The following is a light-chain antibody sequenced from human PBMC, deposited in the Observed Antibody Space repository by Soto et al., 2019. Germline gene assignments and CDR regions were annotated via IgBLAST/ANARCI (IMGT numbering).Light chain of an antibody. CDR3: SSYSSTSTRV. V-gene: IGLV2-14*01. Sequence: QSALTQPASVSGSPGQSITISCTGTSSDVGGYNSVSWYQQYPGTAPKLRIYDVSYRPSGISPRFSGSKSGDTASLTISGLQADDEADYFCSSYSSTSTRVYGGGTKLTVL. J-gene: IGLJ3*02. CDR1: SSDVGGYNS. CDR2: DVS.